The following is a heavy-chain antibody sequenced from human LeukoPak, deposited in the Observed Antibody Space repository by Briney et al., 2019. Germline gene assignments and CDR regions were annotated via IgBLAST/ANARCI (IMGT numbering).Heavy chain of an antibody. Sequence: GSLRLSCAASGFIFSSYGMHWVRQAPGKGLEWVAFIRYDGSNKYYADSVKGRFTISRDNSKNTLYLQMNSLRTEDTAVYFCAKDRSRQQMWGTIKKWFDPWGQGTLVSVSS. CDR3: AKDRSRQQMWGTIKKWFDP. CDR1: GFIFSSYG. V-gene: IGHV3-30*02. CDR2: IRYDGSNK. J-gene: IGHJ5*02. D-gene: IGHD5-24*01.